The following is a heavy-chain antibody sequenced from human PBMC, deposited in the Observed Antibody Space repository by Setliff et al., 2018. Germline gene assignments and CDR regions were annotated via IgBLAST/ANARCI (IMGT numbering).Heavy chain of an antibody. D-gene: IGHD3-10*01. J-gene: IGHJ3*02. CDR3: ARSGSGSYYIFDAFDI. Sequence: GGSLRLSCAASGFTFSTYWMSWVRQAPGKGLEWVANIKQDGSEKYYVDSVKGRFSISRDNAKNSLYLRMNSLRAEDTAVYYCARSGSGSYYIFDAFDIWGQGTMVTVSS. CDR2: IKQDGSEK. CDR1: GFTFSTYW. V-gene: IGHV3-7*01.